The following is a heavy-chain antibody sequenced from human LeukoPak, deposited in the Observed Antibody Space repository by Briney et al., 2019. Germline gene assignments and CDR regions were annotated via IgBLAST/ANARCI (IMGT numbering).Heavy chain of an antibody. CDR2: IYPGDSDT. D-gene: IGHD6-13*01. V-gene: IGHV5-51*04. Sequence: GESLKISCKGSGYSFTSYWIGWVRQMPGKGLEWMGIIYPGDSDTRYSPSFQGQVTISADKPISTAYLQWSSLKASDTAMYYCARARAAANDYFDYWGQGTLVTVSS. J-gene: IGHJ4*02. CDR3: ARARAAANDYFDY. CDR1: GYSFTSYW.